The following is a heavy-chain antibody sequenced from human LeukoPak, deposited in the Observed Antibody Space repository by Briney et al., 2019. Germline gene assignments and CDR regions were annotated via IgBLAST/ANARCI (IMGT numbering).Heavy chain of an antibody. D-gene: IGHD1-26*01. Sequence: GSLRLSCAASGFTFSSYAMSWVRQPPGKGLEWIGSISYSGNTYYNPSLKSRVTISVDTSKNQFSLKLRSVTAADTAVYYCARARGSGSYLTFDPWGQGTLVTVSS. CDR2: ISYSGNT. CDR3: ARARGSGSYLTFDP. CDR1: GFTFSSYA. V-gene: IGHV4-38-2*01. J-gene: IGHJ5*02.